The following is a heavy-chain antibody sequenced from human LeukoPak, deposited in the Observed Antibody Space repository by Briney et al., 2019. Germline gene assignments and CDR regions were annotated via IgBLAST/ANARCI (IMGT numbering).Heavy chain of an antibody. V-gene: IGHV4-59*08. J-gene: IGHJ4*02. D-gene: IGHD3-22*01. CDR2: VSYSGST. CDR1: GASISSYY. CDR3: ASNYYDSSGYSDY. Sequence: SETLSLTCTVSGASISSYYWSWIRQPPGKGLESIGYVSYSGSTNYNPSLKSRVTISVDTSKNQFSLKLSSVTAADTAVYYCASNYYDSSGYSDYWGQGTLVTVSS.